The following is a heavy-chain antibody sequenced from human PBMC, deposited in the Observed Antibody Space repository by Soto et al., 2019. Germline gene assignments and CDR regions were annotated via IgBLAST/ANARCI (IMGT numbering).Heavy chain of an antibody. V-gene: IGHV1-46*01. Sequence: QVQLVQSGAEVKKPGASVKVSCKASGYTFTSYYMHWVRQAPGQGLEWMGVINPSAGSTTYAQKFQGRVTTTRDTSTSTVYRELSSLRSEDTAVFYCARGPSTIRALDYWGQGALVTVSS. J-gene: IGHJ4*02. CDR2: INPSAGST. CDR3: ARGPSTIRALDY. CDR1: GYTFTSYY. D-gene: IGHD2-8*01.